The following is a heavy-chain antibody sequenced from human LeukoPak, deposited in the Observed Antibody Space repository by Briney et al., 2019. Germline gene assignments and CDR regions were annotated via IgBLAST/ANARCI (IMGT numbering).Heavy chain of an antibody. CDR3: TTVRAVAGTRRPFDY. Sequence: GGSLRLSCAASGFTFSVAWMSWVRQAPGKGLQWVGRIKSRSDGGTTDYAAPVKGRFTISRDDSKNTLYLQMNSLKTEDTAVYYCTTVRAVAGTRRPFDYWGQGTLVTVSS. CDR1: GFTFSVAW. CDR2: IKSRSDGGTT. J-gene: IGHJ4*02. V-gene: IGHV3-15*01. D-gene: IGHD6-19*01.